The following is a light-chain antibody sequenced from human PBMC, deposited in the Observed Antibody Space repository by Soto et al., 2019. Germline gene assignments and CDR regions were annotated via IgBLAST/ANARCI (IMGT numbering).Light chain of an antibody. CDR2: DVS. CDR3: SSYTSSSTLYV. Sequence: QSALTQPASVSGSPGQSITISCTGTSSDVGGYNYVSWYQQHPGKAPKLMIYDVSNRPSGVSICFSGSKSGNTASLTISGPQAEDEADYYCSSYTSSSTLYVFGTGTKVTVL. CDR1: SSDVGGYNY. V-gene: IGLV2-14*01. J-gene: IGLJ1*01.